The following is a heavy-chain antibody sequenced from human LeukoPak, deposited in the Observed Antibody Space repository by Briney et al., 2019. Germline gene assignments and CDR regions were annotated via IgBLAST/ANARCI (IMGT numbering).Heavy chain of an antibody. Sequence: GGSLRLSCAASGFTFSSYDMHWVRQATGKGLEWVSAIGTAGDTYYPGSVKGRFTISRENAKNSLYLQMNSLRAGDTAVYYCARGRGYYDILTGYNWFDPWGQGTLVTVSS. D-gene: IGHD3-9*01. CDR3: ARGRGYYDILTGYNWFDP. CDR1: GFTFSSYD. CDR2: IGTAGDT. J-gene: IGHJ5*02. V-gene: IGHV3-13*01.